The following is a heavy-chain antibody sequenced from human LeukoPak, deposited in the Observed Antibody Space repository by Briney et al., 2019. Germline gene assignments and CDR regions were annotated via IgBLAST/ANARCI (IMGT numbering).Heavy chain of an antibody. V-gene: IGHV5-51*01. CDR1: GYRFNRCW. D-gene: IGHD1-26*01. Sequence: GEALKTSWKGSGYRFNRCWIGWVRPMPGKGLEGMGIIYPGDSDTRYRPSFQGQVTISANKSTSTAYLQWSSLKASDTAMYYCATIVGAMGGYFDYWGQGTLVTVSS. CDR3: ATIVGAMGGYFDY. CDR2: IYPGDSDT. J-gene: IGHJ4*02.